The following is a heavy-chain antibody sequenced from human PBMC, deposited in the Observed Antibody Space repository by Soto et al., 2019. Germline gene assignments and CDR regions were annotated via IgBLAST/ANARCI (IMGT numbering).Heavy chain of an antibody. D-gene: IGHD3-10*01. CDR3: ARQRVSVYSDTMGYFDY. CDR2: IYYSGST. Sequence: QVQLQESGPGLVKPSQTLSLTCTVSGGSISSGGYYWSWIRQHPGKGLEWIGYIYYSGSTYYNPSLKSRVDMSVDTSKNQFSLKMRSVTAADTAVYYCARQRVSVYSDTMGYFDYWGQGTLVTVSS. CDR1: GGSISSGGYY. J-gene: IGHJ4*02. V-gene: IGHV4-30-4*08.